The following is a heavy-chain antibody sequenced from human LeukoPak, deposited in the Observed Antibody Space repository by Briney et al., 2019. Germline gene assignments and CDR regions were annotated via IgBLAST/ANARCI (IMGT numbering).Heavy chain of an antibody. J-gene: IGHJ4*02. V-gene: IGHV1-69*06. Sequence: GASVTVSFKASGGIFSIYAINWVRQAPGQGLEWMGRIIPIFGSANYAQKFQGRVTITADKSTRTAYMELSSLRSEDTALYYCAKGSRLREGGSYRFWGQAALVTVSS. D-gene: IGHD3-16*02. CDR1: GGIFSIYA. CDR3: AKGSRLREGGSYRF. CDR2: IIPIFGSA.